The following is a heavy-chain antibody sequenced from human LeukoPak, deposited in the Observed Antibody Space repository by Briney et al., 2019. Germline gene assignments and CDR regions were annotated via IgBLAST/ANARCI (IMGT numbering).Heavy chain of an antibody. V-gene: IGHV3-23*01. J-gene: IGHJ4*02. CDR3: AKSTMVQGAPYYFDY. D-gene: IGHD3-10*01. CDR1: GFTFSSYA. CDR2: ISGSGGST. Sequence: GGSLRLSCAASGFTFSSYAMSWVRQAPGKGLEWVSAISGSGGSTYYADSVKGRFTISRDNSKNTLYLQMNSLRAEDTAVYYCAKSTMVQGAPYYFDYWGQGTLVTVSS.